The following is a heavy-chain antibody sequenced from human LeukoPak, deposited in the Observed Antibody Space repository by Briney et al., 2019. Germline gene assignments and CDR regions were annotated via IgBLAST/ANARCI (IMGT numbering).Heavy chain of an antibody. CDR2: ISGSGGST. D-gene: IGHD6-13*01. Sequence: GGSLRLSCAASEFTFSSYGMSWVRQAPGKGLEWVSAISGSGGSTYYADSVKGRFTISRDNSKNTLYLQMNSLRAEDTAVYYCAKDGSSSWPQGGFDYWGQGTLVTVSS. CDR3: AKDGSSSWPQGGFDY. V-gene: IGHV3-23*01. J-gene: IGHJ4*02. CDR1: EFTFSSYG.